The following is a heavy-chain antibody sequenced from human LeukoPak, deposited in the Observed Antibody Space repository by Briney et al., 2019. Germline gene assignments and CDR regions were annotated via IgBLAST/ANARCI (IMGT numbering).Heavy chain of an antibody. V-gene: IGHV3-21*04. J-gene: IGHJ4*02. CDR2: ISSSSSYI. CDR1: GFTFSSYS. Sequence: GGSLRLSCAASGFTFSSYSMNWVRQAPGKGLEWVSSISSSSSYIYYADSVKGRFTISRDNAKNSLYLQMNSLRAEDTAVYYWAREAGGGAYCGGDCYPKWGQGTLVTVSS. D-gene: IGHD2-21*01. CDR3: AREAGGGAYCGGDCYPK.